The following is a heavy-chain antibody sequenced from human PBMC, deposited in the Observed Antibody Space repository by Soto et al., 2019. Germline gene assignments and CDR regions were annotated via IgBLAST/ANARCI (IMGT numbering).Heavy chain of an antibody. CDR2: IYYSGST. CDR3: ARSDCSGGSCPFDY. V-gene: IGHV4-39*01. D-gene: IGHD2-15*01. CDR1: GGSLSSSSYY. J-gene: IGHJ4*02. Sequence: SETLSLTCTVSGGSLSSSSYYWGWIRPPPGKGLEWIGSIYYSGSTYYNPSLKSRVTISVDTSKNQFSLKLSSVTAADTAVYYCARSDCSGGSCPFDYWGQGTLVTVS.